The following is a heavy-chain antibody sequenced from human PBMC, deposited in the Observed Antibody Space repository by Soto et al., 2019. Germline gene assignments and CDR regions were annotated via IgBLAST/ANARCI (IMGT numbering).Heavy chain of an antibody. V-gene: IGHV3-30-3*01. Sequence: GGSLRLSCEDSGFTFSRNAMHWFRQAPGKGLEWVAVISFDGNNQYYTYSVKGRFTISRDNSKNTLDLQMTSLRREDTAVYYCARDREYSGFYYGMDVWGHGTTVTVSS. CDR3: ARDREYSGFYYGMDV. D-gene: IGHD5-12*01. CDR2: ISFDGNNQ. CDR1: GFTFSRNA. J-gene: IGHJ6*02.